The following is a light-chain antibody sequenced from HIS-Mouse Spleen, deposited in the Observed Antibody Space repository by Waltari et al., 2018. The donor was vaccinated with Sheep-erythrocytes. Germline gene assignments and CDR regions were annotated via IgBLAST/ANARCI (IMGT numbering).Light chain of an antibody. J-gene: IGKJ2*01. CDR1: QSLVHSDGNTY. V-gene: IGKV2-30*02. Sequence: DVVMTQSPLSLPVTLGQPASISCRSSQSLVHSDGNTYLNWFQQRPGQSPRRLIYKVSNRDSGVPDRFSGSGSGTDFKLKISRVEAEDVGVYYCMQGTFGQGTKLEIK. CDR3: MQGT. CDR2: KVS.